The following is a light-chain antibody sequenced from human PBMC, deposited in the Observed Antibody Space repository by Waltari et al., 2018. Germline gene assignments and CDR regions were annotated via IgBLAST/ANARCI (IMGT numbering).Light chain of an antibody. V-gene: IGLV2-14*03. J-gene: IGLJ2*01. CDR3: NSYTSSSTRV. CDR2: DVS. CDR1: NSDVGGYDY. Sequence: QSALTQPASVSGSPGQSITISCTGTNSDVGGYDYVSWYQQHPGKAPPLIIYDVSNRPSGVSNRFSGSKSGNTASLTISGLQAEDEADYYCNSYTSSSTRVFGGGTKLTVL.